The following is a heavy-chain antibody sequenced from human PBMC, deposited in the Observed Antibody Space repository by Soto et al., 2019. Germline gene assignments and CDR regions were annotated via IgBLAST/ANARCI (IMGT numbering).Heavy chain of an antibody. Sequence: RASVKVSCKASGYTFTSYAMHWVRQAPGQRLEWMGWINAGNGNTKYSQKFQGRVTITRDTSASTAYMELSSLRSEDTAVYYCAIQTPSSYDSSGYYLLYFQHWGQGTLVTVSS. CDR1: GYTFTSYA. CDR2: INAGNGNT. V-gene: IGHV1-3*01. CDR3: AIQTPSSYDSSGYYLLYFQH. D-gene: IGHD3-22*01. J-gene: IGHJ1*01.